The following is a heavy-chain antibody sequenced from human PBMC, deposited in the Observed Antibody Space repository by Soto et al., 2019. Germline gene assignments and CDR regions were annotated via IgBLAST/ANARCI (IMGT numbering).Heavy chain of an antibody. D-gene: IGHD1-26*01. V-gene: IGHV3-48*02. CDR2: ISSSSSTI. CDR3: ARDGYSGRRLAFDY. Sequence: SGGSLRLSCAASGFTFSSYSMNWVRQSPGKGLEWVSYISSSSSTIYYADSVKGRFTISRDNAKNSLYLQMNSLRDEDTAVYYCARDGYSGRRLAFDYWGQGTLVTVSS. J-gene: IGHJ4*02. CDR1: GFTFSSYS.